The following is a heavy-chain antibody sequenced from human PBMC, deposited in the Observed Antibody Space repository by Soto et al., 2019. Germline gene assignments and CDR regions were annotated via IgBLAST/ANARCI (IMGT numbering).Heavy chain of an antibody. CDR2: ISGSGSST. CDR1: GFTFSSYS. V-gene: IGHV3-23*01. Sequence: PRGSLRLSCAASGFTFSSYSMNWVRPAPGKGLEWVSSISGSGSSTYYADSVKGRFTISRDNSKNTLYLQMNSLRAEDTAVYYCAPGIAAAGTLAYGMDVWGQGTTVTVSS. CDR3: APGIAAAGTLAYGMDV. J-gene: IGHJ6*02. D-gene: IGHD6-13*01.